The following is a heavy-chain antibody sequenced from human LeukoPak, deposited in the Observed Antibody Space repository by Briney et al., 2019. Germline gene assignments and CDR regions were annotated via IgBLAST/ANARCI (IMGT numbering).Heavy chain of an antibody. D-gene: IGHD6-19*01. CDR3: ARGGIAVAGTRENYYYYYMDV. Sequence: PGGSLRLSCAASGFTFSSYWMSWVRQAPGKGLEWVANIKQDGSEQYYVDSVKGRFTISRDNAKNSLYLQMNSLRAEDTAVYYCARGGIAVAGTRENYYYYYMDVWGKGTTVTVSS. CDR1: GFTFSSYW. J-gene: IGHJ6*03. V-gene: IGHV3-7*01. CDR2: IKQDGSEQ.